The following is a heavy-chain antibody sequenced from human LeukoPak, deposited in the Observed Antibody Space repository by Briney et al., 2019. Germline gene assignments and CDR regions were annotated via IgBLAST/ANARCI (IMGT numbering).Heavy chain of an antibody. CDR2: IWYDGSNK. J-gene: IGHJ4*02. CDR1: GFTFSSYA. V-gene: IGHV3-33*08. CDR3: ARYVSSTSCYDY. D-gene: IGHD2-2*01. Sequence: GGSLRLSCAASGFTFSSYAMSWVRQAPGKGLEWVAVIWYDGSNKYYADSVKGRFTISRDNSKNTLYLQMNSLRAEDTAVYYCARYVSSTSCYDYWGQGTLVTVSS.